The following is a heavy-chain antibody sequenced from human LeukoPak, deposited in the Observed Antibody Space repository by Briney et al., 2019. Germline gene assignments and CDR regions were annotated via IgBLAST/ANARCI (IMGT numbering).Heavy chain of an antibody. D-gene: IGHD7-27*01. CDR3: ARESWGSDDAFDI. J-gene: IGHJ3*02. CDR1: GGSISSGSYY. CDR2: IYTSGST. Sequence: SQTLSLTCTVSGGSISSGSYYWSWIRQPAGKGLEWIGRIYTSGSTNYNPSLKSRVTISVDTSKNQFSLKLSSVTAADTAVYFCARESWGSDDAFDIWGQGTMVTVSS. V-gene: IGHV4-61*02.